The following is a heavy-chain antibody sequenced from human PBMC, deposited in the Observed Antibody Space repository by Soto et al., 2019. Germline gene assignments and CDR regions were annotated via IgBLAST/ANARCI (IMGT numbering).Heavy chain of an antibody. CDR1: GFTFSSYW. J-gene: IGHJ6*02. Sequence: GGSLRLSCAASGFTFSSYWMSWVRQAPGKGLEWVANIKQDGSEKYYVDSVKGRFTISRDNAKNSLYLQMNSLRAEDTAVYYCARSLWFGELFGGMDVWGQGTTVTVSS. V-gene: IGHV3-7*01. CDR3: ARSLWFGELFGGMDV. CDR2: IKQDGSEK. D-gene: IGHD3-10*01.